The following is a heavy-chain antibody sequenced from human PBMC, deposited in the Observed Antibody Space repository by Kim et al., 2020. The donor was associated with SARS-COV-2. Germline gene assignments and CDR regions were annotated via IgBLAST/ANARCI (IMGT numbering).Heavy chain of an antibody. V-gene: IGHV3-30*04. D-gene: IGHD3-9*01. Sequence: GGSLRLSCAASGFTFSSYAMHWVRQAPGKGLEWVAVISYDGSNKYYADSVKGRFTISRDNSKNTLYLQMNSLRAEDTAVYYCVRALAKRGLRYFDWEPYYYYYGMDVWGQGTTVTVSS. J-gene: IGHJ6*02. CDR1: GFTFSSYA. CDR2: ISYDGSNK. CDR3: VRALAKRGLRYFDWEPYYYYYGMDV.